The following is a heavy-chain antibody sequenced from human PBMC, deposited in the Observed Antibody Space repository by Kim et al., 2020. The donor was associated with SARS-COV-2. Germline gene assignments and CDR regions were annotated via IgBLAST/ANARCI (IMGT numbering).Heavy chain of an antibody. Sequence: PPLKSRVTISVDTSKNQFSLKLSAVTAADTAVYYCARERNYDDSSGYCRYWGQGTLVTVSS. V-gene: IGHV4-34*01. J-gene: IGHJ4*02. D-gene: IGHD3-22*01. CDR3: ARERNYDDSSGYCRY.